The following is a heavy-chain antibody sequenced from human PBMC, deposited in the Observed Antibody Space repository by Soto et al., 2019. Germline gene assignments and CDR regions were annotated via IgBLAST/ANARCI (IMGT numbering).Heavy chain of an antibody. CDR3: TRQGVYYSIN. CDR1: GFTFSGSA. CDR2: IRSKANSYAT. J-gene: IGHJ3*01. D-gene: IGHD3-10*01. V-gene: IGHV3-73*01. Sequence: GVLRLSCAASGFTFSGSAMRWVRQASGKGLEWVGRIRSKANSYATAYAASVKGRFTISRDDSKNTAYLQMNSLKTEDTAVYYCTRQGVYYSINWGQGTMVTVSS.